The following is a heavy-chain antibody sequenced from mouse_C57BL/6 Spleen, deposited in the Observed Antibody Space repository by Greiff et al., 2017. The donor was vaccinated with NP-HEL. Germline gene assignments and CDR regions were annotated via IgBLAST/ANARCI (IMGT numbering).Heavy chain of an antibody. D-gene: IGHD2-4*01. Sequence: QVQLQQPGAELVKPGASVKMSCTASGYTFTSYWITWVKQRPGQGLEWIGDIYPGSGSTNYNENVKSKATRTAEKSSRTAYMQLSSLTSEDSAVYVCAKASYDYDEGYDAMDDWGKGTSVTVSS. CDR2: IYPGSGST. V-gene: IGHV1-55*01. J-gene: IGHJ4*01. CDR3: AKASYDYDEGYDAMDD. CDR1: GYTFTSYW.